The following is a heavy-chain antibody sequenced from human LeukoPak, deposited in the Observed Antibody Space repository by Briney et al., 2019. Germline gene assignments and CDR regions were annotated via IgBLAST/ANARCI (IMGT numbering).Heavy chain of an antibody. CDR2: ISYDGSNK. J-gene: IGHJ5*02. CDR3: AKSLRYFDWLAS. D-gene: IGHD3-9*01. CDR1: GFTFSSYG. Sequence: GGSLRLSCAASGFTFSSYGMHWVRQAPGKGLEWVAVISYDGSNKYYADSVKGRFTISRDNSKNTLYLQMNSLRAEDTAVYYCAKSLRYFDWLASWGQGTLVTVSS. V-gene: IGHV3-30*18.